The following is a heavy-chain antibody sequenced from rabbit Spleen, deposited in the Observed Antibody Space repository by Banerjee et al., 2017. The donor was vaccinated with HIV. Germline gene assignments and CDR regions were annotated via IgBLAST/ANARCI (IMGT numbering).Heavy chain of an antibody. V-gene: IGHV1S40*01. Sequence: QSLEESGGDLVKPGASLTLTCTASGVSFNFNNYICWVRQAPGKGLEWIGYIDPLFGNTCYATWVNGRFTISRHNAQNSLYLQLSSLTAAKTAAYFCVRDQAGYAGYSPYYFNLWGPGTLVTVS. D-gene: IGHD7-1*01. J-gene: IGHJ4*01. CDR3: VRDQAGYAGYSPYYFNL. CDR2: IDPLFGNT. CDR1: GVSFNFNNY.